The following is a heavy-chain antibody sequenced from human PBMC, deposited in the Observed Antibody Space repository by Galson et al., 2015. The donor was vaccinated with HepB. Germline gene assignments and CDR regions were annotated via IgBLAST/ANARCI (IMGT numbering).Heavy chain of an antibody. J-gene: IGHJ5*02. CDR2: IIPIFGTA. CDR3: ARELVAATGGTVYNWFDP. Sequence: SVKVSCKASGGTFRSYAISWVRQAPGQGLEWMGGIIPIFGTANYAQKFQGRVTITADESTSTAYMELSSLRSEDTAVYYCARELVAATGGTVYNWFDPWGQGTLVTVSS. D-gene: IGHD2-15*01. CDR1: GGTFRSYA. V-gene: IGHV1-69*13.